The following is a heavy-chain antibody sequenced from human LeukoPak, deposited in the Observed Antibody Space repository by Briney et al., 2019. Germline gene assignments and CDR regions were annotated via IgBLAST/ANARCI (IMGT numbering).Heavy chain of an antibody. V-gene: IGHV4-59*08. CDR3: ARLETTVTTRFDY. CDR2: IYYSGST. D-gene: IGHD4-17*01. J-gene: IGHJ4*02. Sequence: SETLSLTCTVSGGSISSYYWSWIRQPPGKGLEWIGYIYYSGSTNYNPSLKSRVTISVDTSKNQFSLKLSSVTAADTAVYYCARLETTVTTRFDYWGQGTLVTVSS. CDR1: GGSISSYY.